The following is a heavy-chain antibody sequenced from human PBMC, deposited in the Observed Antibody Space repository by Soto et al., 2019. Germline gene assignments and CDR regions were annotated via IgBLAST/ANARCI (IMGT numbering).Heavy chain of an antibody. CDR1: GGSISSSNW. D-gene: IGHD2-15*01. CDR3: ARVPAGGSFPFDY. Sequence: SETLSLTCAVSGGSISSSNWWSWVRQPPGKGLGWIGEIYHSGSTNYNPSLKSRVTISVDKSKNQFSLKLSSVTAADTAVYYCARVPAGGSFPFDYWGQGTLVTVSS. V-gene: IGHV4-4*02. CDR2: IYHSGST. J-gene: IGHJ4*02.